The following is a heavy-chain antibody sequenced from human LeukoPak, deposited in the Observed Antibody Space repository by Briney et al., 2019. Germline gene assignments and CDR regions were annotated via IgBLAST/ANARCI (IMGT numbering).Heavy chain of an antibody. J-gene: IGHJ4*02. Sequence: GGSLRLSCAASGFTFSDYYISWIRQAPGKGLEWISYISSSGNTTHYADSAKGRFTISRDNAKNSLYLQMNSLRAEDTAVYYCARDLVAVAGLSFDYWGQGTLVTVSS. V-gene: IGHV3-11*04. CDR3: ARDLVAVAGLSFDY. CDR1: GFTFSDYY. D-gene: IGHD6-19*01. CDR2: ISSSGNTT.